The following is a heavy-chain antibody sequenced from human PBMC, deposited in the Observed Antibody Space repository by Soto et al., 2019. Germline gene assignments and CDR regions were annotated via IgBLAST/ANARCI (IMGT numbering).Heavy chain of an antibody. CDR3: GRDPDAFDI. Sequence: GYPVKRSCKASGYTFTGYGISWRPQAPGQGLEWIGWISAYTGNTNYAQKLQGRVTMTTDSSTYTAYMELRTLRSDVTAVYCCGRDPDAFDIWRKGTMVTVS. J-gene: IGHJ3*02. CDR1: GYTFTGYG. CDR2: ISAYTGNT. V-gene: IGHV1-18*01.